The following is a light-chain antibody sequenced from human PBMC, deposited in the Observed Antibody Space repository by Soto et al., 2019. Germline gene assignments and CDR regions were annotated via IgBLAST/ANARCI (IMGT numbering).Light chain of an antibody. CDR2: AAS. V-gene: IGKV1-6*01. CDR3: LQDHNYPWT. Sequence: AIQVTKSPSSLSASVGDRVTITCRASQDIRNDLGWYQQKPGKAPKLLIYAASSLQSGVPSRFAGSGSGTDFTLTISSLQPEDFATYYCLQDHNYPWTFGQGTKVEIK. CDR1: QDIRND. J-gene: IGKJ1*01.